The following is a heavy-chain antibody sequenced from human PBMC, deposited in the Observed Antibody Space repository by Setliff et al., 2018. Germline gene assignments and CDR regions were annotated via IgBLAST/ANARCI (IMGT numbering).Heavy chain of an antibody. CDR1: GFTFSTYE. CDR3: ARRGDS. Sequence: GGSLRLSCATSGFTFSTYEMNWVRQAPGKGLEWVSYISASGSAMFYADSVKGRFSVSRDNSKNSLYLQMNSLRAEDTAVYYCARRGDSWGKGTLVTVSS. V-gene: IGHV3-48*03. CDR2: ISASGSAM. J-gene: IGHJ4*02.